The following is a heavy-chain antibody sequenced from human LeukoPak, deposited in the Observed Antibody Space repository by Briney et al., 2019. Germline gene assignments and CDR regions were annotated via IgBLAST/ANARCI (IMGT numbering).Heavy chain of an antibody. CDR1: GGTFSSYA. J-gene: IGHJ4*02. Sequence: ASVKVSCKASGGTFSSYAISWVRQATGQGLEWMGWMNPNSGNTGYAQKFQGRVTMTRNTSISTAYMELSSLRSEDTAVYYCARGFGRYSGGRRQVSSTRRQYYFDYWGQGTLVTVSS. CDR2: MNPNSGNT. D-gene: IGHD1-26*01. CDR3: ARGFGRYSGGRRQVSSTRRQYYFDY. V-gene: IGHV1-8*02.